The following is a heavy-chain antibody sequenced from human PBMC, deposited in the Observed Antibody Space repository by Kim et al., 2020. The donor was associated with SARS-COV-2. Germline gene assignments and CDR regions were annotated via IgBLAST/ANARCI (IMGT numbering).Heavy chain of an antibody. CDR2: ISAYNGNT. Sequence: ASVKVSCKASGYTFTSYGISWVRQAPGQGLEWMGWISAYNGNTNYAQKLQGRVTMTIDTSTSTAYMELRSLRSDDTAVYYCARDLIVVVVAARSGGMDVWGQGTTVTVSS. D-gene: IGHD2-15*01. J-gene: IGHJ6*02. V-gene: IGHV1-18*01. CDR3: ARDLIVVVVAARSGGMDV. CDR1: GYTFTSYG.